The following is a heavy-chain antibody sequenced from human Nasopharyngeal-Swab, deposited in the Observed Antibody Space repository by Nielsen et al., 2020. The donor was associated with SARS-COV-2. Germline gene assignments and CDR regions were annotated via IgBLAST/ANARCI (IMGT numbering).Heavy chain of an antibody. J-gene: IGHJ3*02. CDR3: VRGSGDAFDI. CDR2: IPYSGNI. V-gene: IGHV4-39*07. Sequence: WIRQPSGKGLEWIGNIPYSGNIYYNPSLKSRVTISEDTSKNQFSLKLSSLTAADTAVYYCVRGSGDAFDIWGQGTMVTVSS. D-gene: IGHD6-19*01.